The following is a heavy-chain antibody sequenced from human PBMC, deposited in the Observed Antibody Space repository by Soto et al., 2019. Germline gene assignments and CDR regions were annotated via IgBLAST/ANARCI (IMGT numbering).Heavy chain of an antibody. CDR3: ASSKLGYCSGGSCYSVFAFDY. CDR2: IYTSGST. J-gene: IGHJ4*02. V-gene: IGHV4-4*07. CDR1: GGSISSYY. Sequence: QVQLQESGPGLVKPSETLSLTCTVSGGSISSYYWSWIRQPAGKGLEWIGRIYTSGSTNYNPSLKRRGTMSVDMSKNQFSLKLSSVTAADTAVYYCASSKLGYCSGGSCYSVFAFDYWGQGTLVTVSS. D-gene: IGHD2-15*01.